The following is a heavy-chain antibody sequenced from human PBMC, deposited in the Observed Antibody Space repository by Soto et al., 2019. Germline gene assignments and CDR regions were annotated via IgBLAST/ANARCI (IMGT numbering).Heavy chain of an antibody. J-gene: IGHJ6*03. D-gene: IGHD3-10*01. CDR3: ATNSRNYYGSGPGNMDV. V-gene: IGHV1-18*01. CDR1: GYTFTSYG. CDR2: ISAYNGNT. Sequence: ASVKVSCKASGYTFTSYGISWVRQAPGQGLEWMGWISAYNGNTNYAQKLQGRVTMSTDTSTSTAYMELRSLRSDDTAVYYCATNSRNYYGSGPGNMDVWGKGTTVTVSS.